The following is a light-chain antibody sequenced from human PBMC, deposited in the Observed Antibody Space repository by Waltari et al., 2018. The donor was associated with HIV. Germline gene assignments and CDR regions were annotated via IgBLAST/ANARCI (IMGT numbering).Light chain of an antibody. J-gene: IGLJ2*01. Sequence: QSALTQPASVSGSTGQSLTISCTGTSSDVGSYDLVSWYQQHPGNAPKVIIYEVIKRPSGVSNRFSGSKSGNTASLTISGLQAEDEADYYCCSYSGDSSRVFGGGTKVTVL. CDR1: SSDVGSYDL. CDR2: EVI. CDR3: CSYSGDSSRV. V-gene: IGLV2-23*02.